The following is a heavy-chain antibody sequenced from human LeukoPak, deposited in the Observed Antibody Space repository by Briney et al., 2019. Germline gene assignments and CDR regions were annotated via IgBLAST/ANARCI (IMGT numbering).Heavy chain of an antibody. Sequence: ASVKVSCKASGGTFSSYAISWVRQAPGQGLEWMGWISAYNGNTNYAQKLQGRVTMTTDTSTSTAYMELRSLRSDDTAVYYCARGGYSGYDLDYWGQGTLVTVSS. V-gene: IGHV1-18*01. CDR3: ARGGYSGYDLDY. CDR1: GGTFSSYA. J-gene: IGHJ4*02. CDR2: ISAYNGNT. D-gene: IGHD5-12*01.